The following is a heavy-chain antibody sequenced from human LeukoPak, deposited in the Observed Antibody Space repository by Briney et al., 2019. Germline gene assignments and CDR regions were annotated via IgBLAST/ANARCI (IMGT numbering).Heavy chain of an antibody. Sequence: ASVKVSCKASGYTFTSYYMHWLRQAPGQGLEWMGIINPSGGSTSYAQKFQGRVTMTRDTSTSAVYMELSSLRSEDTAVYYCARGRVVPAATYYYYYGMDVWGQGTTVTVSS. V-gene: IGHV1-46*01. J-gene: IGHJ6*02. CDR1: GYTFTSYY. CDR2: INPSGGST. D-gene: IGHD2-2*01. CDR3: ARGRVVPAATYYYYYGMDV.